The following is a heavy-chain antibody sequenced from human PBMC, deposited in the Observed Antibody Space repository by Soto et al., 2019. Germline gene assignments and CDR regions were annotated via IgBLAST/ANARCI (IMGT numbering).Heavy chain of an antibody. J-gene: IGHJ6*02. CDR1: GFTFSSYS. D-gene: IGHD2-2*01. V-gene: IGHV3-21*01. CDR3: ARRYCSSTSCYDYGMDV. CDR2: ISSSSSYI. Sequence: VGSLRLSCAASGFTFSSYSMNWVRQAPGKGLEWVSSISSSSSYIYYADSVKGRFTISRDNAKNSLYLQMNSLRAEDTAVYYCARRYCSSTSCYDYGMDVWGQGTTVTVSS.